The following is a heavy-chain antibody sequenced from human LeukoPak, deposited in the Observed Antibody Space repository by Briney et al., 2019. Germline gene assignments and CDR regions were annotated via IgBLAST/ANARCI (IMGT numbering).Heavy chain of an antibody. Sequence: PGGSLRLSCAASGFTFSTYSMNWVRQAPGKGLEWISYITSTGSTIYYADSVKGRFTTSRDNAKNLLYLQLNSLRAGDSAVYYCARRAEGATIIGVSSDYWGQGTLVTVSS. CDR3: ARRAEGATIIGVSSDY. J-gene: IGHJ4*02. CDR1: GFTFSTYS. CDR2: ITSTGSTI. V-gene: IGHV3-48*01. D-gene: IGHD3-3*01.